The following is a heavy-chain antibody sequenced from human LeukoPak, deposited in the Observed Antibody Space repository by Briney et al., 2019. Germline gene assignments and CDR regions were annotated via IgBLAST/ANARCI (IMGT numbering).Heavy chain of an antibody. J-gene: IGHJ4*02. CDR3: AKPVGSIGWYGDFDC. Sequence: PGASLRLSSAASGFTFSNYAMNWVRQTPGKGLEWVSAIRGSGGSTYYADSVKGRFTISRDNSKNTLYLQMNSLRAEDTAIYYCAKPVGSIGWYGDFDCWGQGTLVTVSS. CDR1: GFTFSNYA. CDR2: IRGSGGST. V-gene: IGHV3-23*01. D-gene: IGHD6-19*01.